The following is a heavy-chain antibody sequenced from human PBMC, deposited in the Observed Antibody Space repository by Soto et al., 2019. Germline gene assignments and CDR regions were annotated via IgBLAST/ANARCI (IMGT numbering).Heavy chain of an antibody. V-gene: IGHV3-30*18. CDR2: ISYDGSNK. D-gene: IGHD1-26*01. Sequence: PGGSLRLSCAASGFTFSSYGMHWVRQAPGKGLEWVAVISYDGSNKYYADSVKGRFTISRDNSKNTLYLQMNSLRAEDTAVYYCAKSLPPDSGMLFDPWGQGTLVTVSS. CDR1: GFTFSSYG. J-gene: IGHJ5*02. CDR3: AKSLPPDSGMLFDP.